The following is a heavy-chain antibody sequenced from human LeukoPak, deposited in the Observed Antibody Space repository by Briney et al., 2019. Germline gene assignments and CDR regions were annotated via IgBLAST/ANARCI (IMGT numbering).Heavy chain of an antibody. Sequence: SETLSLTCTVSGGSISSSSYYWGWIRQPPGKGLEWIGSIYYSGSTYYNPSLKSRITISVDTSKNQFSLKLSSVTAADTAVYYCARAGDYYDSRLGYWGQGTLVTVSS. CDR3: ARAGDYYDSRLGY. CDR2: IYYSGST. CDR1: GGSISSSSYY. J-gene: IGHJ4*02. D-gene: IGHD3-22*01. V-gene: IGHV4-39*07.